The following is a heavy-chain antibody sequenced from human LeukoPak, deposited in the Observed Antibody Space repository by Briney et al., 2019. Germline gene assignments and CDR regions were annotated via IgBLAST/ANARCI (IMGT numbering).Heavy chain of an antibody. CDR1: GGYISSTTYY. Sequence: PSDTLSLTCIISGGYISSTTYYWGWIRQPPGKGLEWIGALYYSGKTYYNPSLKSRVTISLDTSKNHFSLKVHSVTAADTAVYYCAREDDTIADNTFDIWGQGTVVTVSS. V-gene: IGHV4-39*07. CDR2: LYYSGKT. CDR3: AREDDTIADNTFDI. D-gene: IGHD6-13*01. J-gene: IGHJ3*02.